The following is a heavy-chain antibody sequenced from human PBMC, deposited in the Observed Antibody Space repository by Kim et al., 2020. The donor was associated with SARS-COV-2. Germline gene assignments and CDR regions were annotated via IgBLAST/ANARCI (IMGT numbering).Heavy chain of an antibody. D-gene: IGHD6-19*01. CDR1: GFTFSNFW. CDR2: INPDGSIR. CDR3: VRETSDWKGTDY. V-gene: IGHV3-74*01. Sequence: GGSLRLSCAASGFTFSNFWMHWVRQVPEKGLLWVSHINPDGSIRNYADSVKGRFTISRDNAKNTLYLQMNSLRADDTAVFYCVRETSDWKGTDYWGQGTLVTVSS. J-gene: IGHJ4*02.